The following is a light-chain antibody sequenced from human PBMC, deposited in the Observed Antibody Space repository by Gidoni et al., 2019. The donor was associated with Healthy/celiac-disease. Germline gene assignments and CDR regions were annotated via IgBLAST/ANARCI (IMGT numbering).Light chain of an antibody. CDR3: QQYNNWPPLT. Sequence: EIVMTQSPATLSVSPGERATLSCRASQSDNSNLAWYQQKPGQAPRLLIYGASTRATGIPARFSGSGSGTEFTLTISSLQSEDFAVYYCQQYNNWPPLTFGGGTKVEIK. J-gene: IGKJ4*01. V-gene: IGKV3-15*01. CDR2: GAS. CDR1: QSDNSN.